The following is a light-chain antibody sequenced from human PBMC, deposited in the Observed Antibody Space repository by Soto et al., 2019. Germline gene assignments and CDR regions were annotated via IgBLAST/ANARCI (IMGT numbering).Light chain of an antibody. CDR1: SSDVGAYNY. J-gene: IGLJ1*01. V-gene: IGLV2-14*03. CDR3: SSFTRSNSYV. Sequence: QSALPQPASVSGSPGQSITISCTGTSSDVGAYNYVSWYQQHPGKVPKLMIYDVSDRPSGVSNRFSGSKSGNTASLTISGLQAEDEADYYCSSFTRSNSYVFGTGTKRTVL. CDR2: DVS.